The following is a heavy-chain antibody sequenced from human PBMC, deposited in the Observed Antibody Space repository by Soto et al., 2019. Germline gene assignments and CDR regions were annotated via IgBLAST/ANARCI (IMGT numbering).Heavy chain of an antibody. CDR1: GFSLSTSGVG. CDR2: IYWDDDK. J-gene: IGHJ3*02. D-gene: IGHD5-12*01. V-gene: IGHV2-5*02. CDR3: AHARDGYNAFDI. Sequence: QITLKESGPTLVKPTQTLTLTCTFSGFSLSTSGVGVGWIRQPPGKALEWLALIYWDDDKRYSPSLKSRLTIXKXISKNQVVLTMTNMDPVDTATYYCAHARDGYNAFDIWGQGTMVTVSS.